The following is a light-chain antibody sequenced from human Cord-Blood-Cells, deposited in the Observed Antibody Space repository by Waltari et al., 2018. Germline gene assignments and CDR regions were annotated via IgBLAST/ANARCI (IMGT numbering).Light chain of an antibody. J-gene: IGLJ1*01. CDR2: VGTGGIVG. CDR3: GADHGSGSNFVYV. Sequence: QPVLTQPPSASASLGASVTLTCTLSSRYSNYKVDWYKQRPGKGPRFVMRVGTGGIVGSKGDGIPGRFSVLGSGLNRYLTIKNIQEEDESDYHCGADHGSGSNFVYVFGTGTKVTVL. CDR1: SRYSNYK. V-gene: IGLV9-49*01.